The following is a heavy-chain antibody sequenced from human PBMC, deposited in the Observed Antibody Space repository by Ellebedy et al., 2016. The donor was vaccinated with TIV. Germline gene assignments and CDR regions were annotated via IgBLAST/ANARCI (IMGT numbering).Heavy chain of an antibody. V-gene: IGHV1-69*13. CDR3: ARPRDGYNYWDY. CDR2: IIPIFGTA. D-gene: IGHD5-24*01. CDR1: GGTFSSYA. Sequence: AASVKVSCKASGGTFSSYAISWVRQAPGQGLEWMGGIIPIFGTANYAQKFQGRVTITADESTSTAYMELSRLRSDDTAVYYCARPRDGYNYWDYWGQGTLVTVSS. J-gene: IGHJ4*02.